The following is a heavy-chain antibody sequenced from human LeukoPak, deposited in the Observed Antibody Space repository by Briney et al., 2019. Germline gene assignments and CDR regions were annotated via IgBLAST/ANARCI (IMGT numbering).Heavy chain of an antibody. J-gene: IGHJ4*02. Sequence: GESLKISCKASGYSFTNYWIGWVRQMPGKGLEWMGVIHPGDSDTKYSPSFEGQVTTSADRSINTAYLQWSSLKASDTAKYFCARQYSGSYYRPYYFDSWGQGTLVTVSS. CDR2: IHPGDSDT. V-gene: IGHV5-51*01. D-gene: IGHD1-26*01. CDR1: GYSFTNYW. CDR3: ARQYSGSYYRPYYFDS.